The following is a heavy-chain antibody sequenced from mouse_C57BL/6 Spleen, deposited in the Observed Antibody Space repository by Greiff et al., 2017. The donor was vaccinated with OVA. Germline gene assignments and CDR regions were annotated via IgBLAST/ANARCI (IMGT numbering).Heavy chain of an antibody. CDR1: GYTFTSYW. D-gene: IGHD2-12*01. CDR3: ARSGSNDGAMDY. CDR2: IDPSDSYT. V-gene: IGHV1-69*01. J-gene: IGHJ4*01. Sequence: QVHVKQPGAELVMPGASVKLSCKASGYTFTSYWMHWVKQRPGQGLEWIGEIDPSDSYTNYNQKFKGKSTLTVDKSSSTANMQLSSLTSEDSAVYDCARSGSNDGAMDYWGQGTSVTVSS.